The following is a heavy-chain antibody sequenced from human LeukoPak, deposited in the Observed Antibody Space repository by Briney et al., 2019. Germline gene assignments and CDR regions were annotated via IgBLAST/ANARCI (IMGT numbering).Heavy chain of an antibody. Sequence: PSETLSLTCAVYGGSFSGYYWSWIRQPPGKGLEWIGEINHSGSTNYNPSLKSRVTIPVDTSKNQFSLKLSSVTAADTAVYYCARPRFGELNAFDIWGQGTMVTVSS. D-gene: IGHD3-10*01. CDR3: ARPRFGELNAFDI. CDR1: GGSFSGYY. V-gene: IGHV4-34*01. J-gene: IGHJ3*02. CDR2: INHSGST.